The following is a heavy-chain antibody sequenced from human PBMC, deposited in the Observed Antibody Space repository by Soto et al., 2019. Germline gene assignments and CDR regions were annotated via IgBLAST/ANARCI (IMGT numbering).Heavy chain of an antibody. CDR1: ECKFSSPG. Sequence: SMRVSCAVSECKFSSPGITCVRKAPGKGLELVSSISGTGSDTYYADSVKGRFSISRDNAQNSVFLQMNSLRAEDTATYYCAKSVTVRFSLAHWGHG. D-gene: IGHD2-21*02. CDR2: ISGTGSDT. J-gene: IGHJ4*01. V-gene: IGHV3-23*01. CDR3: AKSVTVRFSLAH.